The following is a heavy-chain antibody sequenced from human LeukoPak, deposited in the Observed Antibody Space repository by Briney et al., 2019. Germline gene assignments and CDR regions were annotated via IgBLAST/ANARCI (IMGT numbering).Heavy chain of an antibody. CDR1: GGSFSGYY. Sequence: SETLSRTCAVSGGSFSGYYWSWIRQPPGKGLEWIGEINHSGSTNYNPSLKSRVTISVDTSKNQFSLKLISVTAADTAVYYCARGLGNWNLRNWFDPWGQGTLVTVSS. CDR3: ARGLGNWNLRNWFDP. V-gene: IGHV4-34*01. CDR2: INHSGST. J-gene: IGHJ5*02. D-gene: IGHD1-1*01.